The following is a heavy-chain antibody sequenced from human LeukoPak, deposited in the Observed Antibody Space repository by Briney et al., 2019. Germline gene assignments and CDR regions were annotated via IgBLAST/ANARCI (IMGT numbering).Heavy chain of an antibody. D-gene: IGHD4-11*01. CDR2: IYTSGST. CDR3: ARDSGGYSKVYYYYYMDV. Sequence: PSETLSLTCTVSGGSISSYYWSWIRQPAGKGLEWIGRIYTSGSTNYNPSLKSRVTMSVDTSKNQFSLKLSSVTAADTAVYYCARDSGGYSKVYYYYYMDVWGKGTTVTVSS. CDR1: GGSISSYY. J-gene: IGHJ6*03. V-gene: IGHV4-4*07.